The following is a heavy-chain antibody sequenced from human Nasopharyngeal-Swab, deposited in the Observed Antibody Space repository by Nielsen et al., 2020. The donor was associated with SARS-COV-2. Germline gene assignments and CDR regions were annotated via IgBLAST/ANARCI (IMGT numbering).Heavy chain of an antibody. V-gene: IGHV4-39*01. CDR3: ARRGSVGDY. J-gene: IGHJ4*02. Sequence: SETLSLTCTVSGGSISSRSYYWGWIRQPPGKGLEWIGSIYYSGSTYYNPSLKSRVTISVDTSKNQFSLKLSSVTAADTAVYYCARRGSVGDYWGQGTLVTVSS. CDR2: IYYSGST. D-gene: IGHD4-23*01. CDR1: GGSISSRSYY.